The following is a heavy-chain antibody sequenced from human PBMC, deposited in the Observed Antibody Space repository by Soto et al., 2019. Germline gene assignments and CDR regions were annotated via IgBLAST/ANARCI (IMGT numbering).Heavy chain of an antibody. J-gene: IGHJ6*02. V-gene: IGHV1-69*01. CDR2: IIPIFGTA. D-gene: IGHD3-22*01. Sequence: QVQLVQSGAEVKKPGSSVKVSCKASGGTFSSYAISWVRQAPGQGLEWMGGIIPIFGTANYAQKFQGRVTITAGESTSTAYMELSRLRSGDTAVYYCARGVDYYDSSGYYCVLYYYYGMDVWGQGTTVTVSS. CDR3: ARGVDYYDSSGYYCVLYYYYGMDV. CDR1: GGTFSSYA.